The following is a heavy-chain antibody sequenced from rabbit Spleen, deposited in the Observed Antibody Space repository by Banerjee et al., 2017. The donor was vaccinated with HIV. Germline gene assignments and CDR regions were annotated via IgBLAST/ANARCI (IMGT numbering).Heavy chain of an antibody. CDR1: GLDFSSNYW. J-gene: IGHJ6*01. V-gene: IGHV1S45*01. Sequence: QEQLVESGGGLVQPGGSLKLSCKASGLDFSSNYWMCWVRQAPGKGLEWIACVDVSGSGNRHYASWAKGRFTVSKTSSTTVTLQMPSLTAADTATYFCARDTGSSFSSYGMDLWGQGTLVTVS. CDR2: VDVSGSGNR. CDR3: ARDTGSSFSSYGMDL. D-gene: IGHD8-1*01.